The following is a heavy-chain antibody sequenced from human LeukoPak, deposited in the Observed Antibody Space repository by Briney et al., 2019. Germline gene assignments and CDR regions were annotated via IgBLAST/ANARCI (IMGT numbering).Heavy chain of an antibody. Sequence: GGSLRLSCAASGFTFSSHAMSWVPQAPGKGLEWVSAFSGSGLSTFYADSVKGRFTISRNNSKNTLYLQMNSLRAEDTAVYYCGKDRSYGNVDYWGQGTLVTVSS. V-gene: IGHV3-23*01. J-gene: IGHJ4*02. CDR3: GKDRSYGNVDY. D-gene: IGHD5-18*01. CDR1: GFTFSSHA. CDR2: FSGSGLST.